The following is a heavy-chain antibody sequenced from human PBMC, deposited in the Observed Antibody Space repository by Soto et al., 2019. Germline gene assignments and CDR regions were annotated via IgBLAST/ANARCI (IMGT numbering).Heavy chain of an antibody. CDR3: AKDKPAAGSQWLVPI. D-gene: IGHD6-19*01. CDR1: VFTFSSCA. V-gene: IGHV3-23*01. J-gene: IGHJ4*02. Sequence: GGSLRLSCAASVFTFSSCAMTWVRQAPGMGLQWVSAISDSGGSTYYADSVRGRFTISRDNSKNTLYLQLNSLGAEDTAVYYCAKDKPAAGSQWLVPIWGRGTLVTVSS. CDR2: ISDSGGST.